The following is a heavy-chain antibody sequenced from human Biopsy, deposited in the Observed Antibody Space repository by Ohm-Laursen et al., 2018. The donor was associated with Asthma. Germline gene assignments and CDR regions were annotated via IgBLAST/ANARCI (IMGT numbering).Heavy chain of an antibody. V-gene: IGHV4-30-4*01. CDR1: GASIKTVDHY. J-gene: IGHJ5*02. CDR2: IHYSGST. CDR3: ARASVAASSNWFDP. Sequence: TLSLTCTVSGASIKTVDHYWSWLRQPPGKGLEWFGFIHYSGSTSYNPSLKGGVTISVDTSKNQFSLKLSSVTAADTAVYYCARASVAASSNWFDPWGQGTLVTVSS. D-gene: IGHD6-19*01.